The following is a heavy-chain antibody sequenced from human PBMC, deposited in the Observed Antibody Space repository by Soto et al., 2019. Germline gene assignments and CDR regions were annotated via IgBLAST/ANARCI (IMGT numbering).Heavy chain of an antibody. V-gene: IGHV2-5*02. Sequence: QITLKESGPTLVKPTQALTLTCTFSGFSLSTSGVGVGWIRQPPGKALEWLALIYWDDDKRYSPSMKSRLTIPKDTSKNQVVLTMVNRDPVDTTTYYCAHREMTTVSLMLLAAAFDIWGQGTMVTVSS. D-gene: IGHD4-17*01. CDR2: IYWDDDK. CDR3: AHREMTTVSLMLLAAAFDI. J-gene: IGHJ3*02. CDR1: GFSLSTSGVG.